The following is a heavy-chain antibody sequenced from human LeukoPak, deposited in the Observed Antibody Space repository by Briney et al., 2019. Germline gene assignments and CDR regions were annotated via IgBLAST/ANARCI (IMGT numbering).Heavy chain of an antibody. CDR2: ISTSGSDT. CDR1: GFTFSDSA. D-gene: IGHD1-7*01. CDR3: AKGGNYAPLDY. Sequence: GGSLRLYCAASGFTFSDSAMTWVRQAPGKGLEWVSAISTSGSDTIYTDSVRGRFTISRDNSKNTLYLQMNSLRAEDTAVYYCAKGGNYAPLDYWGQGTLVTVS. J-gene: IGHJ4*02. V-gene: IGHV3-23*01.